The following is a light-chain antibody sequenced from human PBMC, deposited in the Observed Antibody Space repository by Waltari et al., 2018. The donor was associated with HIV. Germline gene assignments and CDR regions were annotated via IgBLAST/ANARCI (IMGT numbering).Light chain of an antibody. V-gene: IGLV2-23*01. Sequence: SLLTQPASLSGSPGQSITISSIGTSSAVGNYNLVSWYHQHPGKAPKLIIYEPMQRPSGVSNRISASKSGNTASLTISGLQAEDEADYYCCSYGGSSTWVFGGGTKVTVL. CDR3: CSYGGSSTWV. J-gene: IGLJ3*02. CDR1: SSAVGNYNL. CDR2: EPM.